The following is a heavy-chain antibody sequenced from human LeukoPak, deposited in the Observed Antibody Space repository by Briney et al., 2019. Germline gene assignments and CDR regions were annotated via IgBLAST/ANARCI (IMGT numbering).Heavy chain of an antibody. D-gene: IGHD5-18*01. V-gene: IGHV3-21*01. CDR2: ISSSSSYI. J-gene: IGHJ4*02. CDR1: GFTFSSYS. CDR3: ARGENNYGYYYFDY. Sequence: PGGSLRLSCAASGFTFSSYSMNWVRQAPGKGLEWVSSISSSSSYIYYADSVKGRFTISRDNAKNSLYLQMNSLRTEDTAVYYCARGENNYGYYYFDYWGQGTLVTVSS.